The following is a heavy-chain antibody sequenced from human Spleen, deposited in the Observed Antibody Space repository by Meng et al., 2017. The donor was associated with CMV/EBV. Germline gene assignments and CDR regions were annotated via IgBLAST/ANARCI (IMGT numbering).Heavy chain of an antibody. CDR2: IYTSGST. CDR3: VRDPLYSSGWFDY. D-gene: IGHD6-19*01. V-gene: IGHV4-4*07. J-gene: IGHJ4*02. Sequence: VPLHESGRGLVSPSATRPLPCTVCGGSIISSYWSWIRQPAGKGLEWIGRIYTSGSTNYNPSLKSRVTMSVDTSKNQFSLKLSSVTAADTAVYYCVRDPLYSSGWFDYWGQGTLVTVSS. CDR1: GGSIISSY.